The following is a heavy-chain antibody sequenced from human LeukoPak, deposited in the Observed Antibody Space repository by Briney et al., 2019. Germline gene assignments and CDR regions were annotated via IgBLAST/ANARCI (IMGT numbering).Heavy chain of an antibody. CDR3: ASTAGVRGIDY. Sequence: SETLSLTCTVSGYSISSGYYWGWIRQPPGKGLEWIGSIYHSGSTYYNPSLKSRVTISVDTSKNQFSLKLSSATAADTAVYYCASTAGVRGIDYWGQGTLVTVSS. CDR2: IYHSGST. J-gene: IGHJ4*02. V-gene: IGHV4-38-2*02. CDR1: GYSISSGYY. D-gene: IGHD3-10*01.